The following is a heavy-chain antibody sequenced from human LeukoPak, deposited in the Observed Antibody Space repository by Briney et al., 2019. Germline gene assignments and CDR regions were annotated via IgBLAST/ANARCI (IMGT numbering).Heavy chain of an antibody. CDR2: IFYSGSA. CDR1: GGSISSSSYY. J-gene: IGHJ5*02. V-gene: IGHV4-39*01. D-gene: IGHD1-7*01. CDR3: ARQGGTLTWFDP. Sequence: SETLSLTCTVSGGSISSSSYYWGWIRQPPGKGLEWIGSIFYSGSAYYNPSLKSRVAISVDTSKNQFSLKLSSVTAADTAVYYCARQGGTLTWFDPWGQGTLVTVPS.